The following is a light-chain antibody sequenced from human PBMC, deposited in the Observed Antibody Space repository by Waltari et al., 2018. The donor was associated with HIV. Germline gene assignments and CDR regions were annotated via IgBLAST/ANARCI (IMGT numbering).Light chain of an antibody. J-gene: IGLJ1*01. V-gene: IGLV3-1*01. CDR1: KLGNRL. CDR3: QAWDINNYV. CDR2: QDS. Sequence: DLSQPASVSVSPGQTATVTCSGEKLGNRLVCWYRQKSGQSPELTIYQDSRRPSGLADRFSGATSGSQATLTIRDTQSIDEGDYYCQAWDINNYVFGSGTRVTVL.